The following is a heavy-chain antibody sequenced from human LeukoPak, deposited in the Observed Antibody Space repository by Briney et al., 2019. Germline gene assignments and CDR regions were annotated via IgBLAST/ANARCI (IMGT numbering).Heavy chain of an antibody. J-gene: IGHJ4*02. CDR2: IYPGNSDT. Sequence: GESLKISCKGSGYSFSTYWIGWVRQMPGKGLEWMGIIYPGNSDTRNSPSFQGQVTISVDKSTNTAYLQWSSLKASDTAMYYCARFHGSGTSSYFDSWGQGTPVTVSS. CDR3: ARFHGSGTSSYFDS. V-gene: IGHV5-51*01. D-gene: IGHD3-10*01. CDR1: GYSFSTYW.